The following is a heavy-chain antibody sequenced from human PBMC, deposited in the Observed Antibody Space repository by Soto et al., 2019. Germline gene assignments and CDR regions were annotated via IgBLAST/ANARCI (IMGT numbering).Heavy chain of an antibody. D-gene: IGHD3-10*01. Sequence: ASVKVSCKTSGYTFTTYGVSWVRQAPGQGLEWMGWISAYNGNTNYAQKLQGRVTMTTDASTSTAYMELRGLRSDDTAVYYCARDRYYYGSGSYYISWFDPWGQGTLVTVSS. CDR2: ISAYNGNT. J-gene: IGHJ5*02. CDR1: GYTFTTYG. CDR3: ARDRYYYGSGSYYISWFDP. V-gene: IGHV1-18*04.